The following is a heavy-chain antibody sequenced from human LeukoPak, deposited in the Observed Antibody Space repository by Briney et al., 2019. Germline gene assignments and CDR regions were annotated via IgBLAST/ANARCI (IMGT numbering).Heavy chain of an antibody. J-gene: IGHJ4*02. V-gene: IGHV3-74*01. CDR1: GFTFSSYW. CDR2: MNSDGSST. D-gene: IGHD5-18*01. CDR3: ARDEGYMVSPTDY. Sequence: QAGGSLRLSCVVSGFTFSSYWMHWVRQAPGKGLVWVSRMNSDGSSTSYADSVKGRFIISRDNAKNSLYLQMNSLRAEDTAVYYCARDEGYMVSPTDYWGQGTLVTVSS.